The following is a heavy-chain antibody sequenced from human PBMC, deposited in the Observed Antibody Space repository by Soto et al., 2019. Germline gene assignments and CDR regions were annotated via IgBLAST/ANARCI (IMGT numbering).Heavy chain of an antibody. J-gene: IGHJ2*01. D-gene: IGHD3-9*01. CDR3: ARDVVRYFDWLPSHWYFDL. Sequence: QVQLVQSGAEVKKPGASVKVSCKASGYTFTGSGISWVRQAPGQGLEWMGWISAYNGNTNYAQKLQGRVTMTTDTSTSTAYMELRSLRSDDTAVYYCARDVVRYFDWLPSHWYFDLWGRGTLVTVSS. CDR1: GYTFTGSG. V-gene: IGHV1-18*04. CDR2: ISAYNGNT.